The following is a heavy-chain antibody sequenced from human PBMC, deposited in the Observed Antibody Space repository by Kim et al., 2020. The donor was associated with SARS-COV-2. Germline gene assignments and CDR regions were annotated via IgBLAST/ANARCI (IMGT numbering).Heavy chain of an antibody. CDR1: GFTFDDYA. Sequence: GGSLRLSCAASGFTFDDYAMHWVRQAPGKGLEWVSGISWNSGSIGYADSVKGRFTISRDNAKNSLYLQMNSLRAEDTALYYCAKDISRWGDYGDYGYFDLWGRGTLVTVSS. CDR3: AKDISRWGDYGDYGYFDL. J-gene: IGHJ2*01. V-gene: IGHV3-9*01. CDR2: ISWNSGSI. D-gene: IGHD4-17*01.